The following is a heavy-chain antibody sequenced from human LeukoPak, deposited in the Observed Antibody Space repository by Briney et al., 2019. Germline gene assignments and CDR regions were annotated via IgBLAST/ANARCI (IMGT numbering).Heavy chain of an antibody. CDR1: GYTFTDYY. CDR2: VDPEDGET. V-gene: IGHV1-69-2*01. D-gene: IGHD4-11*01. J-gene: IGHJ4*02. CDR3: ATTSNRARYFDF. Sequence: ATVKISCKVSGYTFTDYYMHWVQQAPGKGLEWMGLVDPEDGETIYAQKFQGRVTITADTSKDTAYMELSSLRSEDTAMYYCATTSNRARYFDFWGQGTLVTVSS.